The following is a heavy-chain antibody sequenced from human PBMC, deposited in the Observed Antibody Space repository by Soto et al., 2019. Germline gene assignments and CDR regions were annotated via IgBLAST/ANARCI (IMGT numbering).Heavy chain of an antibody. CDR3: ARRNSNDAFDI. D-gene: IGHD1-1*01. Sequence: PGESLQISCKGSGYSFTSYWIAWVRQMPGKGLEWMGTIYPGDSDTRYSPSLQGQVTISADNSISTAYLEWSSLKASDTAMYYCARRNSNDAFDIWGQGTMVTVSS. CDR2: IYPGDSDT. J-gene: IGHJ3*02. CDR1: GYSFTSYW. V-gene: IGHV5-51*01.